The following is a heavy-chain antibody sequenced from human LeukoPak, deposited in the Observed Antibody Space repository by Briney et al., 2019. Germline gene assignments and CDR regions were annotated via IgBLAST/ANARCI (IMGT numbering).Heavy chain of an antibody. V-gene: IGHV4-59*01. J-gene: IGHJ4*02. CDR3: ARVRYGSGSYYFDN. D-gene: IGHD3-10*01. CDR2: IYYSGST. CDR1: GGSISSYY. Sequence: SETLSLTCTVSGGSISSYYWSWIRQPPGKGLEWIGYIYYSGSTNYSPSLKNRVTVSVDTSKNQFSLKLTSVTAADTAVYYCARVRYGSGSYYFDNWGQGTLVTVSS.